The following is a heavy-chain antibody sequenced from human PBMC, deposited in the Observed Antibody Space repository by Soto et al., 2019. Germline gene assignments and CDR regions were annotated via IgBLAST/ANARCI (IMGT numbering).Heavy chain of an antibody. V-gene: IGHV3-53*01. CDR2: IYSGGST. J-gene: IGHJ4*02. D-gene: IGHD3-22*01. CDR1: VFTVSSNY. Sequence: GVSLRLSCAASVFTVSSNYMSWVRQAPGKGLEWVSVIYSGGSTYYADSVKGRFTISRDNSKNTLYLQMNSLRAEDTAVYYCARVLLGNYYDSSGPFDYWGQGTLVTVSS. CDR3: ARVLLGNYYDSSGPFDY.